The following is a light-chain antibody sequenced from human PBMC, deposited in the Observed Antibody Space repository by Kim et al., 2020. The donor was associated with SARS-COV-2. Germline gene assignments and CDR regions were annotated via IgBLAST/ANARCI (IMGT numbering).Light chain of an antibody. J-gene: IGKJ1*01. V-gene: IGKV1-27*01. Sequence: ASVGDSVTSTCRASQGIMNFLAWYQQKPGTLPKLLIYAASTLQSGVPSRFSGSGSGTDFTLTISSLQPEDVATYYCQKCDRAPWTFGQGTKVDIK. CDR2: AAS. CDR1: QGIMNF. CDR3: QKCDRAPWT.